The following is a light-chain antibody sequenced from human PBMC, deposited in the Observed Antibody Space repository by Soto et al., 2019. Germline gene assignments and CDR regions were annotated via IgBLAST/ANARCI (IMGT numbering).Light chain of an antibody. CDR2: DVT. V-gene: IGLV2-14*03. CDR1: SSDVGGYNY. Sequence: QSVLTQPASVSGSSGQSITISCTGTSSDVGGYNYVSWYQQHPGRAPKLIIYDVTNRPSGISNRFSGSKSGNTASLTISGLQTEDEADYYCISFTSRHIYVFGTGTKLTVL. J-gene: IGLJ1*01. CDR3: ISFTSRHIYV.